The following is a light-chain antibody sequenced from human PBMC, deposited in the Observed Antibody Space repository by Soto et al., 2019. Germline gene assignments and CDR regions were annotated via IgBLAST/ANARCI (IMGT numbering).Light chain of an antibody. CDR2: DVT. Sequence: SVLTQPASVSGPPGQSITISCTGTSSDVGAYSYVSWYQHHPGKAPRLVIYDVTNRPSGISDRFSGSKSGNTASLTISGLLAEDEADYYCTSYTSTSTYVFGTGTKVTGL. V-gene: IGLV2-14*01. CDR1: SSDVGAYSY. CDR3: TSYTSTSTYV. J-gene: IGLJ1*01.